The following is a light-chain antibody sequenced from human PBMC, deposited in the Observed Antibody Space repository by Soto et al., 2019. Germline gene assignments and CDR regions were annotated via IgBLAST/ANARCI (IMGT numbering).Light chain of an antibody. CDR1: SSNIGAGYD. Sequence: QSVLTQPPSVSGAPGQRVTISCTGSSSNIGAGYDVHWYQQLPGTAPKLLIYDNSNRPSGVPDRFSGSKSGTSASLAITGLLAEDEADYYCQSYDRILRGSRVFGNGTKVTVL. CDR3: QSYDRILRGSRV. CDR2: DNS. V-gene: IGLV1-40*01. J-gene: IGLJ1*01.